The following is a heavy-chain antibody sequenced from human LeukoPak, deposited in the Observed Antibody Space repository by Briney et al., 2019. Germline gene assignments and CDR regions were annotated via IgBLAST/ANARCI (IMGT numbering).Heavy chain of an antibody. Sequence: SETLSLTCTVSGGSVNSGSYYWSWIRQPPGKGPEWIGYIYYSGSTNYNPSLKSRVTISVDTSTNLFSLRLSSVTAADTAVYYCARVGSAVWFDPWGQGTLVTVSS. D-gene: IGHD3-10*01. J-gene: IGHJ5*02. CDR1: GGSVNSGSYY. CDR3: ARVGSAVWFDP. V-gene: IGHV4-61*01. CDR2: IYYSGST.